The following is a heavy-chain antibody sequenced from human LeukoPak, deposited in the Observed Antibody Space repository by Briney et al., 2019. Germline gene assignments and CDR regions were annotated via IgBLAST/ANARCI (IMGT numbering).Heavy chain of an antibody. D-gene: IGHD6-6*01. CDR1: VYTFTSYD. Sequence: GASVTVSCKASVYTFTSYDIDWVRQATGQGLEWRGWMNPNSGITGYAQKFQGSFTMTRNTSISTAYMELSSLRSEAAAVYYCARGRSSSSYSDSWGQGTRVTVSS. CDR2: MNPNSGIT. V-gene: IGHV1-8*01. J-gene: IGHJ4*02. CDR3: ARGRSSSSYSDS.